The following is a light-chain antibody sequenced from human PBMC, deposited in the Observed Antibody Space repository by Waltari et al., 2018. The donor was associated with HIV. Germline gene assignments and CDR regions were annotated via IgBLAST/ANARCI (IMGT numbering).Light chain of an antibody. Sequence: QSALTQPSSVSGSPGQSITLSCTETSSGVGNYNLVSWYQHHGGKAPKLPIYAVTKRPSGFSSRFSGSKSGNTASLTISDLQAEDEATYYCCSYGSSATFVVFGGGTRVTV. V-gene: IGLV2-23*02. J-gene: IGLJ2*01. CDR3: CSYGSSATFVV. CDR1: SSGVGNYNL. CDR2: AVT.